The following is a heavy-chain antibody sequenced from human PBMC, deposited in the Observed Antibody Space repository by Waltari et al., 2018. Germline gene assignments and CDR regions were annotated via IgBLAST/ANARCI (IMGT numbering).Heavy chain of an antibody. J-gene: IGHJ4*01. V-gene: IGHV4-34*01. CDR3: ARYGEVPASYFFDY. CDR2: IHYSGST. Sequence: QVQLHQWGAGQLTPSETLSLTCAVSGVSFLGYFWGSIRQSPGKGPEGLGSIHYSGSTNYNPTLESRLSLSVDTTKKRLSLSLTSVTAADAALYFCARYGEVPASYFFDYWGQGTLVTVSS. CDR1: GVSFLGYF. D-gene: IGHD2-21*01.